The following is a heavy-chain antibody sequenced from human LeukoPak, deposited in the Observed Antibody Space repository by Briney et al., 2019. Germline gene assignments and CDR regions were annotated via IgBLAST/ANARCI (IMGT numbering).Heavy chain of an antibody. J-gene: IGHJ6*02. CDR2: IYYSGST. CDR1: GGSISSYY. CDR3: ARNCRSYGPYGMDV. V-gene: IGHV4-59*12. Sequence: SETLSLTCTVSGGSISSYYWSWIRQPPGKGLEWIGYIYYSGSTNYNPSLKSRVTISVDTSKNQFSLKLSSVTAADTAVYYCARNCRSYGPYGMDVWGQGTTVTVSS. D-gene: IGHD5-18*01.